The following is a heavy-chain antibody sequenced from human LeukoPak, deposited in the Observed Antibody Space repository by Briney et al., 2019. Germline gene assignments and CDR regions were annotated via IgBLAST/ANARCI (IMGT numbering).Heavy chain of an antibody. CDR1: DGSMGTYY. D-gene: IGHD2-2*01. Sequence: SETLSLTCTVSDGSMGTYYWGSIRQPPGKGLEWIGYIYYSGGTTYNPSLKSRVTVSVDTSRNQFSLKLTSMTAADTAVYYCARGRLGRQHASFFDSWGQGTLVIVSS. V-gene: IGHV4-59*08. CDR2: IYYSGGT. J-gene: IGHJ4*02. CDR3: ARGRLGRQHASFFDS.